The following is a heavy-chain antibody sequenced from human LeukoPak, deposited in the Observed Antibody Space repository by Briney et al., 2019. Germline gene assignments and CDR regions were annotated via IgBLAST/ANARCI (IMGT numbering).Heavy chain of an antibody. J-gene: IGHJ3*02. CDR3: TRANYRAFDI. Sequence: SQTLSLTCAISGDRVSADSATWNWDRQSPSRGLEWLGNTYYRSNRSKWSSDYALSVKSRITISPDTSKNEFSLQLNSVTPEDTAVYYCTRANYRAFDIWGQGTMVTVSS. CDR1: GDRVSADSAT. D-gene: IGHD5-24*01. CDR2: TYYRSNRSKWSS. V-gene: IGHV6-1*01.